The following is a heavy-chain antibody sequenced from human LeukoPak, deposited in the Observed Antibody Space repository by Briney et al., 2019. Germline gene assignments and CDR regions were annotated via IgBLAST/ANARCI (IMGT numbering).Heavy chain of an antibody. V-gene: IGHV4-59*01. Sequence: SETLSLTCTVSRGSISSYYWSWIRQPPGKGLEWIGYIYYSGSTNYNPSLKSRVTISVDTSKNQFSLKLSSVTAADTAVYYCAGSQQQLVRYYYYYGMDVWGQGTTVTVSS. CDR2: IYYSGST. CDR1: RGSISSYY. J-gene: IGHJ6*02. CDR3: AGSQQQLVRYYYYYGMDV. D-gene: IGHD6-13*01.